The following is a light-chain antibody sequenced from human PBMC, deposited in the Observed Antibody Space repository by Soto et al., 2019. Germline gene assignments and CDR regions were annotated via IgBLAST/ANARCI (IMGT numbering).Light chain of an antibody. CDR1: QGISNS. V-gene: IGKV1-17*03. Sequence: DIQMTQSPSAMSASLGDRVTITCRASQGISNSLAWFQQKPGRVPKRLIYGASTLQSWAPSRFSGSASGAAFTLTISSLQPEDSATYYCLQYNSYPFTFGGGTKVDIK. CDR2: GAS. CDR3: LQYNSYPFT. J-gene: IGKJ4*01.